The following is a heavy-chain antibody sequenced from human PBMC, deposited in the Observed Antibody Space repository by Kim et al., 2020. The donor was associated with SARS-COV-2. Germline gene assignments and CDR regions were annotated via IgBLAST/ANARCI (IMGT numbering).Heavy chain of an antibody. CDR1: GFTFSSYG. Sequence: GGSLRLSCAASGFTFSSYGMHWVRQAPGKGLEWVAVIWKDESNKFYVDSVKGRFTISRDNSKNTLYLQMNSLRVEDTAVYYCARSMPTTNLFFDYWGQGTLVTVSS. CDR2: IWKDESNK. CDR3: ARSMPTTNLFFDY. J-gene: IGHJ4*02. V-gene: IGHV3-33*01. D-gene: IGHD1-1*01.